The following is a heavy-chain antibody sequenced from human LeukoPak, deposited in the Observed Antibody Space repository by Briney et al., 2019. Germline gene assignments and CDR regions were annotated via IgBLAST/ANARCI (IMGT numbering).Heavy chain of an antibody. V-gene: IGHV3-23*01. Sequence: GGSLRLSCAASGFTFSSFAMSWVRQAPGQGLEWVSGMSASGGSTYYGDSVKGRSTISRDNSKNTLYLQMDGLKDEDTATYYCAKDLGGAGSYYWSAFDVWGQGTTVTVSS. D-gene: IGHD3-10*01. CDR1: GFTFSSFA. J-gene: IGHJ3*01. CDR3: AKDLGGAGSYYWSAFDV. CDR2: MSASGGST.